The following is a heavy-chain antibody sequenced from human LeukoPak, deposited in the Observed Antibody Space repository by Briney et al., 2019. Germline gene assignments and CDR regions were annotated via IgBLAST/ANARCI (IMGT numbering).Heavy chain of an antibody. V-gene: IGHV3-21*01. CDR2: ISSSSSYI. CDR1: GFTVSSNY. CDR3: ARERDFKFDP. Sequence: GGSLRLSCAASGFTVSSNYMSWVRQAPGKGLEWVSSISSSSSYIYYADSVKGRFTISRDNAKNSLYLQMNSLRAEGTAVYYCARERDFKFDPWGQGTLVTVSS. D-gene: IGHD3/OR15-3a*01. J-gene: IGHJ5*02.